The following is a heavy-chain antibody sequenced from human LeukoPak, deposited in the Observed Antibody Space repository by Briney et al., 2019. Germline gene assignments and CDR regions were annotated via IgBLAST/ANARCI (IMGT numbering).Heavy chain of an antibody. D-gene: IGHD3-22*01. CDR1: GGSFSGYY. V-gene: IGHV4-34*01. CDR2: INHSGST. Sequence: SETLSLTCAVYGGSFSGYYWSWIRQPPGKGLEWTGEINHSGSTNYNPSLKSRVTISVDTSKNQFSLKLSSVTAADTAVYYCARLRNYYDSSGYYDFDYWGQGTLVTVSS. J-gene: IGHJ4*02. CDR3: ARLRNYYDSSGYYDFDY.